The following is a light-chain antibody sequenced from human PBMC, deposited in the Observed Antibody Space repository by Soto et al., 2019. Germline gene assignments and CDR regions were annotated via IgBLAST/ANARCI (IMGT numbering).Light chain of an antibody. J-gene: IGLJ3*02. CDR2: GNG. CDR3: AAWDDSLSGPV. V-gene: IGLV1-40*01. CDR1: SSNIGAGYE. Sequence: QSVLTQPPSVSGAPGQRVTISCTGTSSNIGAGYEVHWYQQLPGTAPKLLVSGNGNRPSGVPDRFSGSKSGTSASLAISGLWSEDEADYYCAAWDDSLSGPVFGGGTKLTVL.